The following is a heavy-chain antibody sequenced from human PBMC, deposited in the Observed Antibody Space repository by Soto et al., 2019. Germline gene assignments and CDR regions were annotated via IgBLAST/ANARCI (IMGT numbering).Heavy chain of an antibody. J-gene: IGHJ5*02. V-gene: IGHV4-59*01. CDR1: GGSISSFH. D-gene: IGHD3-22*01. Sequence: SETLSLTCTVSGGSISSFHWSWIRQPPGKGLEWIGYIYNSGSTNYNPSLKSRVTISVDTSKNQFSLKLTSVTAADTAVYYCARGKIVGPWAHGTLVTVS. CDR3: ARGKIVGP. CDR2: IYNSGST.